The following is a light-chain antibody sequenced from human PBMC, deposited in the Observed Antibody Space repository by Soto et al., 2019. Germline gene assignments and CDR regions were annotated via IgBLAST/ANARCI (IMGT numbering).Light chain of an antibody. CDR3: SAYSDIDTKV. Sequence: QSALTQPASVSGSPGQSITISCTGTSSDVGSYNLVSWYQHHPGKAPKLMIYEGSKRPSGVSNRFSGSKSGNTASLTISGLQAEDEADYYCSAYSDIDTKVFGTGTKVTVL. V-gene: IGLV2-14*02. CDR1: SSDVGSYNL. CDR2: EGS. J-gene: IGLJ1*01.